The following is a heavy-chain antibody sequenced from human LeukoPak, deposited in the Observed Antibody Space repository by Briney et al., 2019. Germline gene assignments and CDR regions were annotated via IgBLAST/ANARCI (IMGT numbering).Heavy chain of an antibody. D-gene: IGHD3-10*01. J-gene: IGHJ3*02. CDR3: ARVPSWELVAFNI. Sequence: SVKVSCKACGGTFSSYAISWVRQAPGQGLEWMGGIIPIFGTANYAQKFQGRVTITADESTSTAYMELSSLRSEDTAVYYCARVPSWELVAFNIWGQGTMVTVSS. V-gene: IGHV1-69*13. CDR1: GGTFSSYA. CDR2: IIPIFGTA.